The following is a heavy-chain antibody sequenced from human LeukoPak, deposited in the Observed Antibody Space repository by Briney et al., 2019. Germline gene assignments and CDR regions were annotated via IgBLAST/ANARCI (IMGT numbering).Heavy chain of an antibody. D-gene: IGHD5-18*01. Sequence: SETLSLTCTVSGDSITTYYWSWHRQPPGKGLEWIAYIPYSARTNYNPSLTSSVTISLHPSKKPFSPQLSPVTGADTAVYYCASHIVTTTAVDYWGQGTLVTVSS. J-gene: IGHJ4*02. V-gene: IGHV4-59*08. CDR1: GDSITTYY. CDR3: ASHIVTTTAVDY. CDR2: IPYSART.